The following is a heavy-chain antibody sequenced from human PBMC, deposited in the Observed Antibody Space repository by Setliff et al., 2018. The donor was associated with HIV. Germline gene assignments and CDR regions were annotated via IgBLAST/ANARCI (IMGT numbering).Heavy chain of an antibody. CDR1: GFTFSSYG. D-gene: IGHD3-22*01. CDR3: AKDQGYYDSSGYYLDY. CDR2: IRYDGSNK. V-gene: IGHV3-30*02. Sequence: GGPLRLSCAASGFTFSSYGMHWVRQAPGKGLEWVAFIRYDGSNKYYADSVKGRFTISRENSKNTLYLQMNSLRAEDTAVYYCAKDQGYYDSSGYYLDYWGQGTLVTVSS. J-gene: IGHJ4*02.